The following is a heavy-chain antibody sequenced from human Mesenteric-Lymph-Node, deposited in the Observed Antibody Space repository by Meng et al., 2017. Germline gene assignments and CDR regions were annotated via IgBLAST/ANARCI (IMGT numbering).Heavy chain of an antibody. CDR3: ASKTCSGGSCQLDY. J-gene: IGHJ4*02. D-gene: IGHD2-15*01. CDR1: GGTFSSYA. V-gene: IGHV1-69*01. CDR2: IIPIFGTA. Sequence: LGPLGPELKMPGSSVKVSCKASGGTFSSYAISWVRQAPGQGLEWMGGIIPIFGTANYAQKFQGRVTITADESTSTAYMELSSLRSEDTAVYYCASKTCSGGSCQLDYWGQGTLVTVSS.